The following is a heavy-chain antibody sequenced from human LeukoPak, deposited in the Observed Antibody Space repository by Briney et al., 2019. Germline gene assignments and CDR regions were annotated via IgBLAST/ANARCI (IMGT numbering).Heavy chain of an antibody. V-gene: IGHV1-46*01. Sequence: GASVKVSCKSSGYTFTRHYLHWVRQAPGQGLAWVGLINPTGTSSWSAQKFQGRVTLTRDMSTSTDYMELSSLRSEDTAVYYCARDNSLQDMAWWFDPWGQGTLVIVSS. CDR1: GYTFTRHY. CDR3: ARDNSLQDMAWWFDP. D-gene: IGHD5-24*01. J-gene: IGHJ5*02. CDR2: INPTGTSS.